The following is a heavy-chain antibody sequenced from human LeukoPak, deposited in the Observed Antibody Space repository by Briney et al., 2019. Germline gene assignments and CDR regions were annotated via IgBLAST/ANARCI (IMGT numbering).Heavy chain of an antibody. J-gene: IGHJ4*02. CDR2: LTGDGNT. CDR3: ARRVSPYSSSWHFDY. CDR1: GFTFTSYA. V-gene: IGHV3-23*01. D-gene: IGHD6-13*01. Sequence: GGSLRLSCAASGFTFTSYAMSWVRQAPGKGLEWVSVLTGDGNTYYADSVKGRFTNSRDDSKNTLFLQMNSLRAEDTAVYYCARRVSPYSSSWHFDYWGQGTLVTVSS.